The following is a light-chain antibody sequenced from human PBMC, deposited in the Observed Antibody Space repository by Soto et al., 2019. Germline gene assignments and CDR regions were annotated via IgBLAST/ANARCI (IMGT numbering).Light chain of an antibody. V-gene: IGKV1-39*01. CDR2: AAS. CDR3: QQTYTSPRT. CDR1: QSVSGY. Sequence: DIQMTQSASSLSASVGDRVTLTCRTSQSVSGYLNWYQQEPGKAPKLLIYAASSLQSGVPSRFSGSGSGTDFSLTISSLQPEDFATYYCQQTYTSPRTFGQGTKVDI. J-gene: IGKJ1*01.